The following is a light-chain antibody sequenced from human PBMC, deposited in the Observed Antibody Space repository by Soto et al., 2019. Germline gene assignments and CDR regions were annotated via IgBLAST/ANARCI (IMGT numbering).Light chain of an antibody. V-gene: IGKV1-6*01. J-gene: IGKJ5*01. CDR3: LQDYNYL. CDR1: QGIRND. CDR2: AAS. Sequence: IQMTQSPSSLSASVGDRVTITCRASQGIRNDLVWYQQKPGTAPKLLIYAASSLHSAVPSRFSGSGSGTDFTLTISSLQPEDFATYHRLQDYNYLFGQGTRLEIK.